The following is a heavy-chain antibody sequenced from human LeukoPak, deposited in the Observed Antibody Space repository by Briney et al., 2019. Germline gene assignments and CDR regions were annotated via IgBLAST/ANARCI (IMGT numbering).Heavy chain of an antibody. CDR3: VRDPLLYFGESSRPFDS. Sequence: SETLSLTCAVSGGSFSPYYWSWIRQSPGKGLEWIAEINHSGNTNYNPVLKSRATISVDTPKKQFSVKVNTVTAADTAIYYCVRDPLLYFGESSRPFDSWGQGTLVTVSS. CDR1: GGSFSPYY. D-gene: IGHD3-10*01. J-gene: IGHJ4*02. CDR2: INHSGNT. V-gene: IGHV4-34*01.